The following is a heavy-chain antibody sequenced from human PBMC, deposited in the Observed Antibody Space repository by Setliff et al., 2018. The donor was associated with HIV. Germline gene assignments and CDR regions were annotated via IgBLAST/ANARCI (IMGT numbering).Heavy chain of an antibody. V-gene: IGHV4-39*01. CDR3: ARPRYTYGTPPAFDI. Sequence: PSETLSLTCTVSGGSISEYYCSWICQPPGKGLGWIGSIYYTGSTYYNPSLKSRVTISVDTSKNQFSLKLSTVTAADTAVYYCARPRYTYGTPPAFDIWGRGTVVTVSS. D-gene: IGHD5-18*01. J-gene: IGHJ3*02. CDR2: IYYTGST. CDR1: GGSISEYY.